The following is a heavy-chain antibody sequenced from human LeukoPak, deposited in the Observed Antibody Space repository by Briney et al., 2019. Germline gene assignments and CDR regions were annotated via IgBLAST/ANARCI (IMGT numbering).Heavy chain of an antibody. CDR3: AKEYYYDSSGDAFHI. CDR2: LSGNGATT. V-gene: IGHV3-23*01. CDR1: GFTFSSYA. D-gene: IGHD3-22*01. J-gene: IGHJ3*02. Sequence: PGGSLRLSCAASGFTFSSYAMNWVRQAPGKGLEWVSFLSGNGATTYYADSVKGRFTISRDNSKNTLDLQMYSLRAEDAAVYFCAKEYYYDSSGDAFHIWGQGTMVTVSS.